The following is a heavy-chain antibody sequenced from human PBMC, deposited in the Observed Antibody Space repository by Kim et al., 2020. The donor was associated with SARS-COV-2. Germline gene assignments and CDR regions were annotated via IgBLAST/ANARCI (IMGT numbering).Heavy chain of an antibody. CDR2: ISSNGRNK. J-gene: IGHJ4*01. D-gene: IGHD1-26*01. V-gene: IGHV3-30*04. Sequence: GGSLRLSCAASGLKFRSHTMHWIRQGPGKGLEWVAIISSNGRNKFYADSVKGRFTISKDNSRNTLYLQMDSLRPEDTAVYFCVSRSPVVEWYLPYFDYLG. CDR1: GLKFRSHT. CDR3: VSRSPVVEWYLPYFDY.